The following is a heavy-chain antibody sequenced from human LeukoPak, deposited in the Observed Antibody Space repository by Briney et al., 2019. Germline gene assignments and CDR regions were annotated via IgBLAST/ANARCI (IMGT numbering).Heavy chain of an antibody. CDR1: GGSFSGYY. CDR3: ARHMAYDSSGYYSGSDAFDI. J-gene: IGHJ3*02. D-gene: IGHD3-22*01. Sequence: SETLSLTCAVYGGSFSGYYWSWIRQPPGKGLEWIGEINHSGSTNYNPSLKSRVTISVDTSKNQFSLKLSSVTAADTAVYYCARHMAYDSSGYYSGSDAFDIWGQGTMVTVSS. V-gene: IGHV4-34*01. CDR2: INHSGST.